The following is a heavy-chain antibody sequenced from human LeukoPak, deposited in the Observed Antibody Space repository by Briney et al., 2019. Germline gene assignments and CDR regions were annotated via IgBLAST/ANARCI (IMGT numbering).Heavy chain of an antibody. Sequence: GASVKVSCKASGYIFTSYDINWVRQATGQGLEWMGWMNPNSGNTGYAQKFQGRVTITRNTSISTAYMELSSLRSEDTAVYYCARGRQRAIFGVVITTGAFDIWGQGTMVTVSS. CDR2: MNPNSGNT. J-gene: IGHJ3*02. CDR3: ARGRQRAIFGVVITTGAFDI. CDR1: GYIFTSYD. D-gene: IGHD3-3*01. V-gene: IGHV1-8*03.